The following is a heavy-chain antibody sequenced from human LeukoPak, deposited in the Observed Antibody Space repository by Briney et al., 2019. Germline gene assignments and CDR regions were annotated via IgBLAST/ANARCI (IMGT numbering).Heavy chain of an antibody. CDR2: INPSGGST. CDR1: GYTFTSYY. V-gene: IGHV1-46*01. Sequence: ASVKVSCKASGYTFTSYYMHWVRQAPGQGLEWMGIINPSGGSTSYAQKFQGRVTMTRDMSTSTAYMELRSLRSDDTAVYYCARVSYGDYTFDYWGQGTLVTVSS. CDR3: ARVSYGDYTFDY. D-gene: IGHD4-17*01. J-gene: IGHJ4*02.